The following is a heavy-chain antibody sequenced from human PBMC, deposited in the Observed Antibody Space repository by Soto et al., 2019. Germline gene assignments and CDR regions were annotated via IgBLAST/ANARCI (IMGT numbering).Heavy chain of an antibody. Sequence: ASVKVSCKASGYTFTTYGISWVRQAPGQGLEWMGWISPYNGTTKYAEKFQGEMTMTTETATSTAYMDLRSLRSDDTAVYYCARDGERDTGLNFYYYLHGMDAWGQGTRVTVSS. J-gene: IGHJ6*02. D-gene: IGHD1-1*01. V-gene: IGHV1-18*04. CDR1: GYTFTTYG. CDR2: ISPYNGTT. CDR3: ARDGERDTGLNFYYYLHGMDA.